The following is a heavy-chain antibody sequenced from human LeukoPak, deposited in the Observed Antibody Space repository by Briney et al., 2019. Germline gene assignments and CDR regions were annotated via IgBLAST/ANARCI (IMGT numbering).Heavy chain of an antibody. CDR2: IYYSGST. J-gene: IGHJ6*02. V-gene: IGHV4-59*01. Sequence: SEPLSLTCTVSGGSISRYHWRCIRQPPGKGLEWIGYIYYSGSTYYNPSLESRVTISVDTSKNQISLKLGPVTAADTAVYYCARDHPLPDVWGQGTTVNVS. CDR3: ARDHPLPDV. CDR1: GGSISRYH.